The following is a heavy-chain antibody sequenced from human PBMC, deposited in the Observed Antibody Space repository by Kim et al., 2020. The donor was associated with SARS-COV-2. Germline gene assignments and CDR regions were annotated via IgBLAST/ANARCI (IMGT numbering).Heavy chain of an antibody. CDR3: AKLQENEVVAATGLDYYYGMDV. J-gene: IGHJ6*02. D-gene: IGHD2-15*01. CDR1: GFTFSSYG. CDR2: IWYDGSNK. V-gene: IGHV3-33*06. Sequence: GGSLRLSCAASGFTFSSYGMHWVRQAPGKGLEWVAVIWYDGSNKYYADSVKGRFTISRDNSKNTLYLQMNSLRAEDTAVYYCAKLQENEVVAATGLDYYYGMDVWGQGTTVTVSS.